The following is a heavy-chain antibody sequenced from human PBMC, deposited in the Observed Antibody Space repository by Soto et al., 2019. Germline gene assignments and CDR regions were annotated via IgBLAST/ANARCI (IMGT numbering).Heavy chain of an antibody. Sequence: GGSLRLSCAASGFTFSSYAMSWVRQAPGKGLEWVSAISGSGGSTYYADSVKGRFTIPRDDSKNTLYLQMNSLRAEDTAVYYCEKGGERGYDSDNVFDIWAKGTMVTV. J-gene: IGHJ3*02. D-gene: IGHD5-12*01. CDR3: EKGGERGYDSDNVFDI. V-gene: IGHV3-23*01. CDR1: GFTFSSYA. CDR2: ISGSGGST.